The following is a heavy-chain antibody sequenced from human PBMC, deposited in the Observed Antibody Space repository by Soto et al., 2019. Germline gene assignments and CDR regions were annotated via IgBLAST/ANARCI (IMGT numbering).Heavy chain of an antibody. CDR3: ARAPTLTILEDPFFDY. J-gene: IGHJ4*02. V-gene: IGHV4-61*01. CDR1: GGSVSSGSYY. CDR2: IYYSGST. Sequence: PSETLSLTCTVSGGSVSSGSYYWSWIRQPPGKGLEWIGYIYYSGSTNYNPSLKSRVTISVDTSKNQFSLKLSSVTAADTAVYYCARAPTLTILEDPFFDYWGQGTLVTVSS. D-gene: IGHD3-3*01.